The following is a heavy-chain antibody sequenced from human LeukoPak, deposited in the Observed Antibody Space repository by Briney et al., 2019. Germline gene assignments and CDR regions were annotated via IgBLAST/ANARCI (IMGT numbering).Heavy chain of an antibody. CDR1: GGSFSGYY. V-gene: IGHV4-34*01. J-gene: IGHJ3*02. CDR2: INHSGST. CDR3: ARATSSYYYGSGSPRPRPDAFDI. D-gene: IGHD3-10*01. Sequence: SETLSLTCAVYGGSFSGYYWSWIRQPPGKGLEWIGEINHSGSTNYNPSLKSRVTISVDTSKNQFSLKLSSVTAAVTAVYYCARATSSYYYGSGSPRPRPDAFDIWGQGTMVTVSS.